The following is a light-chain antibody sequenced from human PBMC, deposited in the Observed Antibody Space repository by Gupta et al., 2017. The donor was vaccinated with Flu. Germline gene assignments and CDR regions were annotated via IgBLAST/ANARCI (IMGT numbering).Light chain of an antibody. J-gene: IGKJ2*01. Sequence: TLSCRASQSVSSSYLAWYQQKPGQAPRLLIYGASSRATGIPDRFSGSGSGTDFTLTISRLEPEDFAVYYCQQYGSSPYTFGQGTKLEIK. V-gene: IGKV3-20*01. CDR1: QSVSSSY. CDR2: GAS. CDR3: QQYGSSPYT.